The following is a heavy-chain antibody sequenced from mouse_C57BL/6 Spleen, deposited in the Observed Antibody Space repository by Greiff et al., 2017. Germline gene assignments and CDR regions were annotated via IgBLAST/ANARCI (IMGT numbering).Heavy chain of an antibody. CDR1: GYTFTSYW. V-gene: IGHV1-50*01. J-gene: IGHJ4*01. CDR2: IDPSDSYT. CDR3: ARKSVGPMDY. Sequence: VQLQQPGAELVKPGASVKLSCKASGYTFTSYWMQWVKQRPGQGLEWIGEIDPSDSYTNYNQKFKGKATLTVDTSSSTAYMQLSSLTSEDSAVSYCARKSVGPMDYWGQGTSVTVSS.